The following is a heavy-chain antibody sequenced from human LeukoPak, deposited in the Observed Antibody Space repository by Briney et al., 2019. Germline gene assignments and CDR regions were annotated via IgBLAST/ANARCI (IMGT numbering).Heavy chain of an antibody. CDR1: GGSFSGYY. CDR3: ARSSRYCSSTSCPRGDYYGMDV. V-gene: IGHV4-34*01. Sequence: PSETLSLTCAVYGGSFSGYYWSWIRQPPGKGLEWIGEINHSGSTNYNPSLKSRVTISVGTSKNQFSLKLSSVTAADTAVYYCARSSRYCSSTSCPRGDYYGMDVWGKGTTVTVSS. D-gene: IGHD2-2*01. CDR2: INHSGST. J-gene: IGHJ6*04.